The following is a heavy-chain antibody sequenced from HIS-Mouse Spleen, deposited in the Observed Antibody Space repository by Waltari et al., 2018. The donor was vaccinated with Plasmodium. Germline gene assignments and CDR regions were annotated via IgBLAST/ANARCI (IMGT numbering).Heavy chain of an antibody. D-gene: IGHD1-26*01. CDR1: GFTVSSNY. CDR3: ATPRVGGSYFDY. Sequence: EVQLVESGGGLVQPGGSLRLSCAASGFTVSSNYMSWVRQAPGKGREWVSVIYSGGSTYYADSVKGRFTISRDNSKNTLYLQMNSLRAEDTAVYYCATPRVGGSYFDYWGQGTLVTVSS. V-gene: IGHV3-66*01. CDR2: IYSGGST. J-gene: IGHJ4*02.